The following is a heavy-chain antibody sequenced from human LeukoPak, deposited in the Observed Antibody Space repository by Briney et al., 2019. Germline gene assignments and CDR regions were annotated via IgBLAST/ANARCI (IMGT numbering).Heavy chain of an antibody. J-gene: IGHJ6*03. CDR2: INPSGGST. Sequence: ASVNVSCKASGYTFTSYYMHWVRQAPGQGLEWMGIINPSGGSTSYAQKFQGRVTITRNTSISTAYMELSSLRSEDTAVYYCARGTPGTYYDFSRGYYYMDVWGKGTTVTVSS. CDR3: ARGTPGTYYDFSRGYYYMDV. D-gene: IGHD3-3*01. V-gene: IGHV1-46*01. CDR1: GYTFTSYY.